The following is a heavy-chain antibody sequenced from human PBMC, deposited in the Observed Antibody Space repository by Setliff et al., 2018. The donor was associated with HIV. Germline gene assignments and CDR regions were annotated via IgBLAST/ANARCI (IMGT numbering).Heavy chain of an antibody. J-gene: IGHJ5*02. CDR1: GGSLSTDSYY. CDR2: IYTSGST. V-gene: IGHV4-61*09. Sequence: PSETLSLTCTVSGGSLSTDSYYWSWIRQPAGKGLEWIGHIYTSGSTNYNPSLKSRVTISVDTSTNQFSLKVSSVTAADTAVYYCARILVAAAGTGFDPWGQGILVTVSS. D-gene: IGHD6-13*01. CDR3: ARILVAAAGTGFDP.